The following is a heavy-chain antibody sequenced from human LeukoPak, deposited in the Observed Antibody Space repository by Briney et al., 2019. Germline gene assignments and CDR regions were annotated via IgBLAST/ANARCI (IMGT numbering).Heavy chain of an antibody. J-gene: IGHJ3*02. V-gene: IGHV4-4*07. CDR3: ARVAAVVITLDAFDI. Sequence: SETLSLICTVSGGSINSFYWTWIRQPAGKGLEWIGRIYTSGSTNYNPSLKSRVTISVDTSKNQFSLKLSSVTAADTAVYYCARVAAVVITLDAFDIWGQGTMVTVSS. D-gene: IGHD3-22*01. CDR1: GGSINSFY. CDR2: IYTSGST.